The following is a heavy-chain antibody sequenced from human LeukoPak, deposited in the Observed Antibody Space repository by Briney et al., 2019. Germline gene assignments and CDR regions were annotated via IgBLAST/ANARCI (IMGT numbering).Heavy chain of an antibody. CDR2: INHSGST. CDR1: GGSFSGYY. CDR3: AREWVSGLTIYYYYMDV. D-gene: IGHD4-11*01. V-gene: IGHV4-34*01. J-gene: IGHJ6*03. Sequence: PSETLSLTCAVYGGSFSGYYWSWIRQPPGKGLEWIGEINHSGSTNYNPSLKSRVTISVDTSKNQFSLKLSSVTAADTAVYYCAREWVSGLTIYYYYMDVWGKGTTVTVSS.